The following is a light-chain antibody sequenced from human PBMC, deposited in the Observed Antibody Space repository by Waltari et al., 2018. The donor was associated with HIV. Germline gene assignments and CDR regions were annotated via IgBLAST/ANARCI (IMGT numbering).Light chain of an antibody. CDR1: ALPKQY. CDR3: QSTHSRGTYVV. V-gene: IGLV3-25*03. J-gene: IGLJ2*01. CDR2: KDT. Sequence: SYELTQPPSVSVSPGQTARITCSGDALPKQYAYGYQQKPGQAPVLVIYKDTERPSGIPERFSGASSGTTVTLTISGVQAEDEASYYCQSTHSRGTYVVFGGGTKLTVL.